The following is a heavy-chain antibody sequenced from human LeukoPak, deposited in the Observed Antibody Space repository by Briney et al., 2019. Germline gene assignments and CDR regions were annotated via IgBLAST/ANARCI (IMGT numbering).Heavy chain of an antibody. D-gene: IGHD5-24*01. CDR2: INAGNGNT. Sequence: GASVKVSCKASGYTFTSYAMHWVRQAPGQRLEWMGWINAGNGNTKYSQKFQGRVTNTRDTSASTAYMELSSLRSDDTAAYYCARTGQGWHYFDYWGQGTLVTVSS. CDR1: GYTFTSYA. CDR3: ARTGQGWHYFDY. J-gene: IGHJ4*02. V-gene: IGHV1-3*01.